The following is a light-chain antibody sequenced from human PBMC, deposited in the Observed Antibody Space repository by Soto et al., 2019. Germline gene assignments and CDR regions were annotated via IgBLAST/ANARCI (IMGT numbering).Light chain of an antibody. V-gene: IGKV3-15*01. CDR3: HQYNKWPPWT. Sequence: EIVMTQSPATLAVSPGDTATLSFRASQSLGGNLAWYQQKPGQAPRLLIFRASSRAKGVPARFSASGSGTEFTLTISGLQSEDFAVYYCHQYNKWPPWTFGPGTKVDIK. CDR1: QSLGGN. J-gene: IGKJ1*01. CDR2: RAS.